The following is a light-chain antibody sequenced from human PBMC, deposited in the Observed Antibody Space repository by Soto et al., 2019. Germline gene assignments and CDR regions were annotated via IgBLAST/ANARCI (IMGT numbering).Light chain of an antibody. V-gene: IGKV1-17*03. J-gene: IGKJ4*01. CDR3: LHHYTFPLA. Sequence: DIQMSQSPSAMCASGGESVTITSRASQGINNYVVWFKQKPGRVPKRLISGASRLQPGVPSRVSGSGFGTEVTLTISSLQPEDCATYDCLHHYTFPLAFGGGTKVDIK. CDR1: QGINNY. CDR2: GAS.